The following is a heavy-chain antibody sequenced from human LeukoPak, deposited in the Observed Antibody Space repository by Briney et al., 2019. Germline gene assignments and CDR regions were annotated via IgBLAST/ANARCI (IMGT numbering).Heavy chain of an antibody. Sequence: SQTLSLTCTVSGGSISSGSYYWSWIRQPAGKGLEWIGRIYTSGSTNYSPSLKSRVTISVDTSKNQFSLKLSSVTAADTAVYYCARTTVTTFLKIYYYYYMDVWGKGTTVTVSS. J-gene: IGHJ6*03. D-gene: IGHD4-11*01. V-gene: IGHV4-61*02. CDR2: IYTSGST. CDR3: ARTTVTTFLKIYYYYYMDV. CDR1: GGSISSGSYY.